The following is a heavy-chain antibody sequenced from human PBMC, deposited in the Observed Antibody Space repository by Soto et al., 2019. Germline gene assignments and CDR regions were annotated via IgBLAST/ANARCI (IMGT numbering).Heavy chain of an antibody. CDR1: GFPFSSYW. D-gene: IGHD6-13*01. Sequence: EVQLVESGGGSAQPGESLRLSCAASGFPFSSYWIHWVRQAPGKGLMWVSRIKYDGTITNYADSLKGRLTISRDNAKNTVYLQMNSLRVQDPAVYHFARGAKGGYYVDVWGKGTTVTVSS. J-gene: IGHJ6*03. CDR2: IKYDGTIT. V-gene: IGHV3-74*01. CDR3: ARGAKGGYYVDV.